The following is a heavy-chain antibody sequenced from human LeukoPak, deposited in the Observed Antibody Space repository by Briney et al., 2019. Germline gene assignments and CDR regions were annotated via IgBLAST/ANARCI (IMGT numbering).Heavy chain of an antibody. V-gene: IGHV3-23*01. Sequence: PGGSLRLSCAASGFTFSSYAMSWVRQAPGKGLEWVSAISSSGDSTYYAGSVKGRFTISRDNSKNTLYLQMNSLRAEDTAVYYCAKRLTMIILSGAFDVWGQGTMVTVSS. CDR1: GFTFSSYA. J-gene: IGHJ3*01. D-gene: IGHD3-22*01. CDR2: ISSSGDST. CDR3: AKRLTMIILSGAFDV.